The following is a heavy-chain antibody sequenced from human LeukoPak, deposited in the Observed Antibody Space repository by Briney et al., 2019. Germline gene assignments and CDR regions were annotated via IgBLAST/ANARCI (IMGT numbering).Heavy chain of an antibody. V-gene: IGHV4-59*01. D-gene: IGHD2-15*01. CDR1: GGSISSYY. Sequence: SETLSPTCTVSGGSISSYYWSWIRQPPGKGLEWIGYIYYSGSTNYNPSLKSRVTISVDTSKNQFSLKLSSVTAADTAVYYCARKYSDAFDIWGQGTMVTVSS. J-gene: IGHJ3*02. CDR2: IYYSGST. CDR3: ARKYSDAFDI.